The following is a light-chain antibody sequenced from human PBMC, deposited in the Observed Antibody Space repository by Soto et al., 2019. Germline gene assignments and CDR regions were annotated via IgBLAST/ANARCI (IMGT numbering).Light chain of an antibody. CDR1: QSVSSNY. CDR2: GAS. CDR3: QQYGSSPFT. Sequence: EIVLTQSPDTLSLSPGERATLSCTASQSVSSNYVAWYQQKPGQAPRLLTHGASSRAAGVPDRFSGRGSGTDFTLIISRLEPEDFAVYICQQYGSSPFTFGQGTKLEIK. J-gene: IGKJ2*01. V-gene: IGKV3-20*01.